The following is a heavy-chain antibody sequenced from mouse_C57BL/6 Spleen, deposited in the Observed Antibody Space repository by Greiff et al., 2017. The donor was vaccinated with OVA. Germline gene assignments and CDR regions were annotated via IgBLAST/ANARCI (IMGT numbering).Heavy chain of an antibody. D-gene: IGHD2-4*01. V-gene: IGHV1-55*01. Sequence: QVQLQQPGAELVKPGASVKMSCKASGYTFTSYWITWVKQRPGQGLEWIGDIYPGSGSTNFNEKFKSKATLTVDTSSSTAYMQLSSLTSEDSAVDYCAIYYDYDGAWFAYWGQGTLVTVSA. CDR2: IYPGSGST. J-gene: IGHJ3*01. CDR3: AIYYDYDGAWFAY. CDR1: GYTFTSYW.